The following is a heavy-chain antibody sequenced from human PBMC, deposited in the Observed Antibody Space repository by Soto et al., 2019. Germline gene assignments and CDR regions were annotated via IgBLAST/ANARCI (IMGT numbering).Heavy chain of an antibody. CDR2: IYYSGSS. CDR3: ARVQRVADPTNYYYYYGMDV. D-gene: IGHD6-19*01. CDR1: GGSISSGGYY. V-gene: IGHV4-31*03. Sequence: SETLSLTCTVSGGSISSGGYYWSWIRQHPGKGLEWIGYIYYSGSSYYNPSLKSRVTISVDTSKNQFSLKLSSVTAADTAVYYCARVQRVADPTNYYYYYGMDVWGQGTTVTVS. J-gene: IGHJ6*02.